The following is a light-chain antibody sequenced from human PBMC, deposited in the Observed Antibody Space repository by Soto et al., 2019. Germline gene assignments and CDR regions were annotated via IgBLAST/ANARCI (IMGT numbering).Light chain of an antibody. CDR2: GAS. CDR3: QQSFSTPRT. J-gene: IGKJ1*01. Sequence: DSQITQSPSSLSASVGDRVTITCRASQSISSYLNWYQQRPGKAPKVLIYGASGLQSGVPSRFSGSGSGTDFTLTISSLQPEDFGTYYCQQSFSTPRTFGQGTKVDIK. CDR1: QSISSY. V-gene: IGKV1-39*01.